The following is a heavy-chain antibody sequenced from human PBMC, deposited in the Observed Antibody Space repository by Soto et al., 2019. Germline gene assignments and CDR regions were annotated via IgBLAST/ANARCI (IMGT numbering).Heavy chain of an antibody. CDR1: GGYVSSGSYY. J-gene: IGHJ4*02. CDR3: ARPSNNYVAY. Sequence: PSVTLSLTCTVSGGYVSSGSYYWSWIRQPPGKGLEWIGYIYYSGSTNYNPSLKSRVTISVDTSKNQFSLKLSSVTAADTAMYYCARPSNNYVAYWGQGTLVNVSS. CDR2: IYYSGST. D-gene: IGHD1-20*01. V-gene: IGHV4-61*01.